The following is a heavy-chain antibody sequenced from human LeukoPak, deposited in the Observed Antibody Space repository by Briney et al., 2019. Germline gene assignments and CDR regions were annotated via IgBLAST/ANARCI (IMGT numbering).Heavy chain of an antibody. V-gene: IGHV3-9*01. CDR3: ARHDFWSGFKGGDY. D-gene: IGHD3-3*01. J-gene: IGHJ4*02. Sequence: GGSLRLSCAASGFTFDDYAMHWVRQAPGKGLEWVSGISWDSGTFGYADSVKGRFTISRDNAKNSLYLQMNSLRAEDTAFYYCARHDFWSGFKGGDYWGQGTLVTVSS. CDR2: ISWDSGTF. CDR1: GFTFDDYA.